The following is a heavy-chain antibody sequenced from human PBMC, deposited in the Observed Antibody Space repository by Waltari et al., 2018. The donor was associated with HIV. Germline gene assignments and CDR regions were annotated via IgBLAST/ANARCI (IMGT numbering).Heavy chain of an antibody. CDR1: GFTWSTYT. CDR3: VADLGGSHDS. J-gene: IGHJ4*02. CDR2: ITSTSRSI. Sequence: MQLVESGGGLVKPGGSRRLSCATSGFTWSTYTMTWFRQTPGKGLELISSITSTSRSIFYSDSTKGRFIISRDNAQNSLSLQMTSLTAEDTAVYFCVADLGGSHDSWGQGTLVTVSS. D-gene: IGHD1-26*01. V-gene: IGHV3-21*02.